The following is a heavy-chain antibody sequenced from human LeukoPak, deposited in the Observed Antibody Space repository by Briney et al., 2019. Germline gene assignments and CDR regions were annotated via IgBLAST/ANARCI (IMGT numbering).Heavy chain of an antibody. CDR2: ISTDARTI. CDR3: VRGQATAWGLDY. Sequence: PGGSLRLSCAASGFSFRFYAMTWVRQAPGKGLVWVSHISTDARTITYAAFVKGRFTISRDNAKNTLYLQMNSLRAEDTALYYCVRGQATAWGLDYWGQGTLVTVSS. D-gene: IGHD6-13*01. J-gene: IGHJ4*02. CDR1: GFSFRFYA. V-gene: IGHV3-74*01.